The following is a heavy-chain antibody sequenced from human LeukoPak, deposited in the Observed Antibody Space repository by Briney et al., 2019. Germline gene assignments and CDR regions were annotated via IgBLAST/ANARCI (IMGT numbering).Heavy chain of an antibody. Sequence: GGSLRLSCAASGFTFSSYWMHWVRQAPGKGLVWVARINSDGSSTSYADSVKGRFTISRDNAKNTLYLQMNSLRAEDTAVYYCARVEDYGGDDYWGQGTLVTVSS. J-gene: IGHJ4*02. D-gene: IGHD4/OR15-4a*01. CDR1: GFTFSSYW. CDR2: INSDGSST. V-gene: IGHV3-74*01. CDR3: ARVEDYGGDDY.